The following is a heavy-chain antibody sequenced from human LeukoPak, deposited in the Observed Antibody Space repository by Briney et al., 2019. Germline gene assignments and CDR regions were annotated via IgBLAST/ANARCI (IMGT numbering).Heavy chain of an antibody. CDR1: GFTFSSYD. Sequence: GGSLRLSCAASGFTFSSYDMSWVRQAPGKGLEWVSGISGSGDSTYYADSVKGRFIISRDNSKNTLYLQMNSLRAEDTGVYYCAKDRSCTNGVCHGDFDYWGQGTLVTVSS. V-gene: IGHV3-23*01. CDR3: AKDRSCTNGVCHGDFDY. D-gene: IGHD2-8*01. CDR2: ISGSGDST. J-gene: IGHJ4*02.